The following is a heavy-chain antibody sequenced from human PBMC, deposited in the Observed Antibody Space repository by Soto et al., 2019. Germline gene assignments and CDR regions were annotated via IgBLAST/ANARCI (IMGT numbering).Heavy chain of an antibody. CDR1: SGSISSPDYS. CDR2: IYYTGNT. J-gene: IGHJ5*02. Sequence: PSETLSLTCTVSSGSISSPDYSWSWNRQPPGKGMEWIGYIYYTGNTYYNPSLKSRFIMSVDTSTNQFSLKVTSVTAADTAVYYCASGGSSNWFDPWGQGTLVT. CDR3: ASGGSSNWFDP. V-gene: IGHV4-30-4*01. D-gene: IGHD1-26*01.